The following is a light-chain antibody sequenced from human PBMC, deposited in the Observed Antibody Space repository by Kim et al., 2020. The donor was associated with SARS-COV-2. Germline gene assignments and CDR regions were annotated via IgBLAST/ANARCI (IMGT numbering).Light chain of an antibody. CDR2: AVS. V-gene: IGKV1-39*01. CDR1: QSINNY. CDR3: QQSYATPLT. Sequence: ASVGVRVTITCRTSQSINNYLNWYQQVPGKVPKLLIYAVSNLQSGVPSRFSGSGSGTDFTLTISSLQPEDFGTYYCQQSYATPLTFGGGTKVDIK. J-gene: IGKJ4*01.